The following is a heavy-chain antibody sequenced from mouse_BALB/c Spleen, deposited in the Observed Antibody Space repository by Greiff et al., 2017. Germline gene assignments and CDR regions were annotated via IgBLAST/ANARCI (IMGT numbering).Heavy chain of an antibody. CDR1: GYTFTSYT. V-gene: IGHV1-4*02. Sequence: QVQLKESAAELARPGASVKMSCKASGYTFTSYTMHWVKQRPGQGLEWIGYINPSSGYTEYNQKFKDKTTLTADKSSSTAYMQLSSLTSEDSAVYYCARRGFIYYGYDWNYFDYWGQGTTLTVSS. CDR3: ARRGFIYYGYDWNYFDY. J-gene: IGHJ2*01. CDR2: INPSSGYT. D-gene: IGHD2-2*01.